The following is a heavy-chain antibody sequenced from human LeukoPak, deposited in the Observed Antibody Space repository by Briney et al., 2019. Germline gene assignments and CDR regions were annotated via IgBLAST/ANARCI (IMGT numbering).Heavy chain of an antibody. CDR1: GYTFTSYY. V-gene: IGHV1-46*03. J-gene: IGHJ4*02. D-gene: IGHD3-10*01. CDR3: ASLPYYYGSGSYYKAQDY. CDR2: INPSGGST. Sequence: ASVKASCKASGYTFTSYYMHWVRQAPGQGLEWMGIINPSGGSTSYAQKFQGRVTMTRDTSTSTVYMELSSLRSEDTAVYYCASLPYYYGSGSYYKAQDYWGQGTLVTVSS.